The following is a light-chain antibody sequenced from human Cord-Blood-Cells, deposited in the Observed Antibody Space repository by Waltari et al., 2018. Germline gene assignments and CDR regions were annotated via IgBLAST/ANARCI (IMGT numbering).Light chain of an antibody. Sequence: SYELPQPPSVSVSPGQTARATCYGDALPKQYSVLYQQKPGQAPVLVIYKDSERPSGIPERFSGSSSGTTVTLTISGVQAEDEADYYCQSADSSGTYPVFGGGTKLTVL. CDR2: KDS. J-gene: IGLJ3*02. V-gene: IGLV3-25*02. CDR1: ALPKQY. CDR3: QSADSSGTYPV.